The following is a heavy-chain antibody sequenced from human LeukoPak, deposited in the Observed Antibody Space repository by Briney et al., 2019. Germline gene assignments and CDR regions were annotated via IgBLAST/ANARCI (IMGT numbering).Heavy chain of an antibody. CDR2: FLSGGST. CDR3: ARSGLTGRGNGLDV. Sequence: GGSLRLSCAVSGLSVSSNYITWVRQAPGKGLEWVSVFLSGGSTHYADSVKARFSMSRDDSRNIVYPQLNSLRADDTAVYYCARSGLTGRGNGLDVWGQGTTVTVSS. V-gene: IGHV3-53*01. CDR1: GLSVSSNY. D-gene: IGHD3/OR15-3a*01. J-gene: IGHJ6*02.